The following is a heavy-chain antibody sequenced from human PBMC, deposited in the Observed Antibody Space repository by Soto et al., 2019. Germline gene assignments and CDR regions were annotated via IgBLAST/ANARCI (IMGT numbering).Heavy chain of an antibody. CDR3: ARAYCDGDCSSWGHYYFYY. J-gene: IGHJ4*02. V-gene: IGHV4-59*01. CDR2: ISYSGST. CDR1: GGSISPYS. D-gene: IGHD2-21*02. Sequence: QVQLQESGPGLVKPSETLSLTCTVSGGSISPYSWSWIRQPPGQKLEYIGYISYSGSTNYNPSLKSRVTVSVDTSKNQFSRKLTSMTAADTAVYLCARAYCDGDCSSWGHYYFYYWGQGTLVTVSS.